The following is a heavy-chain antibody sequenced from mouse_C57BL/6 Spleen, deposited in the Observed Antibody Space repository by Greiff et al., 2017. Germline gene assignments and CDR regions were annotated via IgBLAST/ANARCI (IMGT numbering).Heavy chain of an antibody. CDR1: GYAFSSYW. D-gene: IGHD1-1*01. CDR2: IYPGDGDT. J-gene: IGHJ2*01. Sequence: VQRVESGAELVKPGASVKISCKASGYAFSSYWMNWVKQRPGKGLEWIGQIYPGDGDTNYNGKFKGKATLTADKSSSTAYMQLSSLTSEDSAVYFCAREGTTVAPDYWGQGTTLTVSS. CDR3: AREGTTVAPDY. V-gene: IGHV1-80*01.